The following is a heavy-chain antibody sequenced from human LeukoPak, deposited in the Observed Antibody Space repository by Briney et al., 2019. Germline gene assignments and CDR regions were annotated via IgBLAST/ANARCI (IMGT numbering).Heavy chain of an antibody. V-gene: IGHV4-59*08. J-gene: IGHJ4*02. CDR1: GGSISSYY. Sequence: SETLSLTCTVSGGSISSYYWSWIPQPPGKGLEWIGYIYYSGSTNYNPSLKSRVTISVDTSKNQFSLKLSSVTAADTAVYYCARQRITMMEFDYWGQGTLVTVSS. CDR2: IYYSGST. D-gene: IGHD3-22*01. CDR3: ARQRITMMEFDY.